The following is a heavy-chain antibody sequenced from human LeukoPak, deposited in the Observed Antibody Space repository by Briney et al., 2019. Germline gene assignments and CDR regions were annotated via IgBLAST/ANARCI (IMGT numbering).Heavy chain of an antibody. J-gene: IGHJ5*02. CDR1: GDSFSDYY. CDR2: IYFRGST. Sequence: SETLSLTCSFSGDSFSDYYWTWIRRPPWGRLEWIGHIYFRGSTKYNPSLKNRVTISVDTSKNQVYLTLTSVTAADTAVYYCARAMRWTSGPVELGWFDRWGQGTLVTVSS. V-gene: IGHV4-59*01. D-gene: IGHD1-1*01. CDR3: ARAMRWTSGPVELGWFDR.